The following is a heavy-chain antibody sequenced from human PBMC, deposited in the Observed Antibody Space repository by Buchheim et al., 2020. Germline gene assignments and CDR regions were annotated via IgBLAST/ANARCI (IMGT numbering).Heavy chain of an antibody. CDR1: GYTFTDNY. CDR2: INPYSGVT. CDR3: AREIRYCSSSSCNIGDFDY. V-gene: IGHV1-2*04. J-gene: IGHJ4*02. Sequence: QVQLVQSGAEVKKPGASVKVSCKASGYTFTDNYLHWVRQAPGQGLEWMGWINPYSGVTNYAQQFQGWVSMNREPSITQAVMEVSRLSFDDTAVYYCAREIRYCSSSSCNIGDFDYWGQGTL. D-gene: IGHD2-2*01.